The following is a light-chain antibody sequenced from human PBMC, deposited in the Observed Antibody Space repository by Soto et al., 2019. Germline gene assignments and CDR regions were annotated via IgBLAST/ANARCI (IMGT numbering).Light chain of an antibody. CDR2: SAS. CDR1: QSVSSN. J-gene: IGKJ5*01. V-gene: IGKV3D-15*01. Sequence: EIVMTQSPATLSVSPGERATLSCRASQSVSSNLAWYQQKPGQAPRLLIYSASIRATGIPARFSGSGSGTEFTLTISSLQSEDFAVYYCQQYNNWPLAFGQGTRLEIK. CDR3: QQYNNWPLA.